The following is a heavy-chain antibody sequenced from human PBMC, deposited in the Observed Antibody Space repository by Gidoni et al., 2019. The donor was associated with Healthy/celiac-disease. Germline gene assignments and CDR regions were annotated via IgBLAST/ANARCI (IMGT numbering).Heavy chain of an antibody. V-gene: IGHV3-15*01. Sequence: EVQLVESGGGVVKPGGSLRLSCEASGCTFSNAWMSWVRQAPGKGLEWVGRIKSKTDDGTTDYAAPVTGRFTISRNDSKNTLYLQMNSLKTEDTAVYYCNAAGTIHYYYYYYMDVWGKGTTVTVSS. CDR3: NAAGTIHYYYYYYMDV. J-gene: IGHJ6*03. CDR1: GCTFSNAW. CDR2: IKSKTDDGTT. D-gene: IGHD6-13*01.